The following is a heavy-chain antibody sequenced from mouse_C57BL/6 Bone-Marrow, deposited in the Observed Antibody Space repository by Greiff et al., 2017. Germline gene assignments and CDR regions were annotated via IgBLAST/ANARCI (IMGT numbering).Heavy chain of an antibody. J-gene: IGHJ3*01. D-gene: IGHD2-3*01. Sequence: VQLKESGPVLVKPGASVKMSCKASGYTFTDSSMNWVKQSHGKSLEWIGVINPYIGGTSSNLEFKGKATLTVDKSPITAYMELNSLTSEDSAVYYCARELDGYYDAYWGQGSLVTVSA. CDR1: GYTFTDSS. CDR3: ARELDGYYDAY. V-gene: IGHV1-19*01. CDR2: INPYIGGT.